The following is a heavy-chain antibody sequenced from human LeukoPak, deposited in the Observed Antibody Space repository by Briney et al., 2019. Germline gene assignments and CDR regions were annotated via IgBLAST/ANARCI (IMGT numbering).Heavy chain of an antibody. CDR2: INHSGST. CDR1: GGSSSGYY. Sequence: PSETLSLTCAVYGGSSSGYYWSWIRQPPGKGLEWIGEINHSGSTNYNPSLKSRVTISVDTSKNQFSLKLSSVTAADTAVYYCARRVVVTPTYYFDYWGQGTLVTVSS. CDR3: ARRVVVTPTYYFDY. V-gene: IGHV4-34*01. D-gene: IGHD3-22*01. J-gene: IGHJ4*02.